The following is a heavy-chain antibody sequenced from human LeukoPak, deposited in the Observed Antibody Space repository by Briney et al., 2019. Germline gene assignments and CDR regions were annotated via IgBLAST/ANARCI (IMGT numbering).Heavy chain of an antibody. CDR1: EFSVGSNY. CDR2: FTGSGGST. CDR3: AEGSNTYGDQLDY. J-gene: IGHJ4*02. V-gene: IGHV3-23*01. Sequence: PGGSLRLSCAASEFSVGSNYMTWVRQAPGKGLECVSVFTGSGGSTYYADSVKGRFTISRDNSKNTLYLQMNSLRAEDTAVYYCAEGSNTYGDQLDYWGQGTLVTVSS. D-gene: IGHD4-17*01.